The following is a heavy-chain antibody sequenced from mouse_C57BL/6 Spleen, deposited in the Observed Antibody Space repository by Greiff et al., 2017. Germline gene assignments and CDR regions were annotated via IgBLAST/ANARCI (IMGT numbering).Heavy chain of an antibody. D-gene: IGHD2-1*01. CDR2: IWSDGST. Sequence: VKLMESGPGLVAPSQSLSITCTVSGFSLTSYGVHWVRQPPGKGLEWLVVIWSDGSTTYNSALKSRLSISKDNSKSQVFLKMNSLQTDDTAMYYCAREIYYGNYEFAYWGQGTLVTVSA. V-gene: IGHV2-6*03. CDR1: GFSLTSYG. CDR3: AREIYYGNYEFAY. J-gene: IGHJ3*01.